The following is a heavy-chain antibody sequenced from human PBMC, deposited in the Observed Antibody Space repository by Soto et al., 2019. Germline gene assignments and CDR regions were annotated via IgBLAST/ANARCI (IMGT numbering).Heavy chain of an antibody. CDR1: GFTFSADW. D-gene: IGHD1-1*01. CDR3: ARGPRVSSTGTGAH. J-gene: IGHJ4*02. CDR2: ISDDGSTA. V-gene: IGHV3-74*01. Sequence: PGGSLRLSCAVSGFTFSADWMHWVRQVPGKGLTWVSLISDDGSTATYADSVKGRFVISRDNAKNSLYLEMNTLRADDSGLYYCARGPRVSSTGTGAHWGRGTLVTVSS.